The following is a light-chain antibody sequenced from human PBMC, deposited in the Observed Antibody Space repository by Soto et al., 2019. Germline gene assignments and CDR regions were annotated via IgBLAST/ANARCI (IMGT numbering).Light chain of an antibody. CDR1: QSLVHSNGNTY. J-gene: IGKJ2*01. V-gene: IGKV2-24*01. Sequence: DIVMTQTPLFSPVTLGQPASISCRSSQSLVHSNGNTYLSWLQQRPGQPPRLLIYQVSNRFSGVPDRFSGRGAGTDFTLKISRVEAEDVGVYYCMQGIQFPYTFGQGTKLEIK. CDR2: QVS. CDR3: MQGIQFPYT.